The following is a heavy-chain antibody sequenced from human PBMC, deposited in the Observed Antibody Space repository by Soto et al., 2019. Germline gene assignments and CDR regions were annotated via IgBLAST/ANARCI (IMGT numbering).Heavy chain of an antibody. Sequence: PGGSLRLSCAASGFTFSSYSMNWVRQAPGKGLEWVSSISSSSSYIYYADSVKGRFTISRDNAKNSLYLQMNSLRAEDTAVYYRARETCSSTSCYRGYYYYGMDVWGQGTTVTVSS. V-gene: IGHV3-21*01. J-gene: IGHJ6*02. CDR2: ISSSSSYI. CDR1: GFTFSSYS. CDR3: ARETCSSTSCYRGYYYYGMDV. D-gene: IGHD2-2*02.